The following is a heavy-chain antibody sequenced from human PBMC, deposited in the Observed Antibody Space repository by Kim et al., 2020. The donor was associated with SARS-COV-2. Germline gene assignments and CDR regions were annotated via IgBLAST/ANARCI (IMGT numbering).Heavy chain of an antibody. D-gene: IGHD3-10*01. J-gene: IGHJ6*02. V-gene: IGHV3-73*01. Sequence: GGSLRLSCAASGFTFSGSAMHWVRQASGKGLEWVGRIRSKANSYATAYAASVKGRFTISRDDSKNTAYLQMNSLKTEDTAVYYCTRYYGSGSYGFYYYYGMDVWGQGTTVTVSS. CDR2: IRSKANSYAT. CDR1: GFTFSGSA. CDR3: TRYYGSGSYGFYYYYGMDV.